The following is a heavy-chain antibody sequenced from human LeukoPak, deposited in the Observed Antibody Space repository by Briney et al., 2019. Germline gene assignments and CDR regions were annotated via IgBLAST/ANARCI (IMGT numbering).Heavy chain of an antibody. CDR3: ARGRYYGSGSKNWFDS. V-gene: IGHV1-69*02. J-gene: IGHJ5*01. CDR1: GDTFSDYT. D-gene: IGHD3-10*01. Sequence: ASVKVSCKTSGDTFSDYTVNWVRQGPGQGLEWMGRIIPILGIATYAQKFQDRVTITAARSTSTAYMELSSLRSEDTAVYYCARGRYYGSGSKNWFDSWGQGTPVTVSS. CDR2: IIPILGIA.